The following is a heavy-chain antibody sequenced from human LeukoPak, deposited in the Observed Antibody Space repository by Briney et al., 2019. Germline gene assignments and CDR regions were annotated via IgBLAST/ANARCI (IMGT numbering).Heavy chain of an antibody. D-gene: IGHD3-22*01. CDR2: IYPGDSDT. J-gene: IGHJ5*02. CDR3: ARQRYYDSSGQFDP. V-gene: IGHV5-51*01. CDR1: GSSFTNYW. Sequence: GESLKISCKGSGSSFTNYWIGWVRQMPGKGLECMGIIYPGDSDTRYSPSFQGQVTISADKSISTAYLQWSSLKASDTAMYYCARQRYYDSSGQFDPWGQGTLVTVSS.